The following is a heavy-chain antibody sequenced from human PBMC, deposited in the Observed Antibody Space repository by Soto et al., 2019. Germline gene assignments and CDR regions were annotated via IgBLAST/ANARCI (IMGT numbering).Heavy chain of an antibody. Sequence: GGSLRLSCAASGFTFSSYAMSWVRQAPGKGLEWVSAISGSGGSTYYADSGKGRFTISRDNSKNTLYLQMNSLRAEDTAVYYCAKEIGYCSSTSCYFDYWGQGTLVTVSS. V-gene: IGHV3-23*01. CDR2: ISGSGGST. J-gene: IGHJ4*02. CDR3: AKEIGYCSSTSCYFDY. D-gene: IGHD2-2*01. CDR1: GFTFSSYA.